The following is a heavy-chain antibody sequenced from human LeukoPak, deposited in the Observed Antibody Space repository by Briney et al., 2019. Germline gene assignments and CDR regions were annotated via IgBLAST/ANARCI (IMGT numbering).Heavy chain of an antibody. J-gene: IGHJ4*02. V-gene: IGHV3-30*18. Sequence: GRSLRLSCAASGFTFSSYGIHWVRQAPGKGLEWVAVISFDGTIKYYADSVRGRFTSSRDNSKNTLYLQMNSLRAEDTAVYYCAKGGRDIVVVTAIQDYWGQGTLVTVSS. D-gene: IGHD2-21*02. CDR3: AKGGRDIVVVTAIQDY. CDR2: ISFDGTIK. CDR1: GFTFSSYG.